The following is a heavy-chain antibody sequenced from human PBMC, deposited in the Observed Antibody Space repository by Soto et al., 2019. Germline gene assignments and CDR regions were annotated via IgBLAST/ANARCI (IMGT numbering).Heavy chain of an antibody. CDR3: ARSTLDSSGWYGFDY. D-gene: IGHD6-19*01. CDR1: GGTFSSYA. V-gene: IGHV1-69*06. Sequence: QVQLVQSGAEVKKPGSSVKVSCKASGGTFSSYAISWVRQAPGQGLEWMGGIIPIFGTANYAQKFQGRVTITADKSTSTAYRELSSLRSEDTAVYYCARSTLDSSGWYGFDYWGQGTLVTVSS. CDR2: IIPIFGTA. J-gene: IGHJ4*02.